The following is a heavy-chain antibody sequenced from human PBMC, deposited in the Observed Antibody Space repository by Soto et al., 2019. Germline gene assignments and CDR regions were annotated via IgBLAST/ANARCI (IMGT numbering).Heavy chain of an antibody. CDR1: GFTVTRNY. D-gene: IGHD2-21*02. V-gene: IGHV3-53*01. CDR2: TSGGGNT. Sequence: EVQLVESGGGLIQPGGSLRLSCAVTGFTVTRNYIYWVRQAPGKGLEWVSVTSGGGNTYYADSVKGRFTISRDNSENTLYLQMDSLRADDTAVYYCARRSTAATLAYWGQGTLVTVSS. CDR3: ARRSTAATLAY. J-gene: IGHJ4*02.